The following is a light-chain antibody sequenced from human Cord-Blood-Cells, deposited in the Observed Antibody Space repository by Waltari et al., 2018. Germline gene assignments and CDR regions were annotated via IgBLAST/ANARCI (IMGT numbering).Light chain of an antibody. CDR2: DAS. CDR1: QSVSSY. V-gene: IGKV3-11*01. J-gene: IGKJ4*01. Sequence: EIVLTTSPATLSLSPGDRATLSCRASQSVSSYLAWYHQKPGQAPRVLIYDASNRATGIPARFSGSGSGTDFTLTISSLEPEDFAVYYCQQRSNWPPLTFGGGTKVEIK. CDR3: QQRSNWPPLT.